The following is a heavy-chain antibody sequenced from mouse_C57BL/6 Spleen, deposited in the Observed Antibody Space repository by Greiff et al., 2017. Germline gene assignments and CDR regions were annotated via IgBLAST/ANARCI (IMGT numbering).Heavy chain of an antibody. Sequence: EVQGVESGGGLVKPGGSLKLSCAASGFTFSSYAMSWVRQTPEKRLEWVATISDGGSYTYYPDNVKGRFTISRDNAKNNLYLQMSHLKSEDTAMYYCARGGGYYGSSHWYFDVWGTGTTVTVSS. CDR3: ARGGGYYGSSHWYFDV. V-gene: IGHV5-4*01. J-gene: IGHJ1*03. D-gene: IGHD1-1*01. CDR2: ISDGGSYT. CDR1: GFTFSSYA.